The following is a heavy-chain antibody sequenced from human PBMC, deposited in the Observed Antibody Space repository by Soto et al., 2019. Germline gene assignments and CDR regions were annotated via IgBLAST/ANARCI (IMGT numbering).Heavy chain of an antibody. CDR1: GFTFSSYS. D-gene: IGHD5-18*01. Sequence: EVQLVESGGGLVKPGVSLRRSCAASGFTFSSYSMNWVRQPPGKGLEWVSSISSSSSYIYYGDSGKGRFTISRDTAKNSLYLQMTSLRAEDTAGYYCARDQPGYSYGYGLGYWGQGTLVTVSS. CDR2: ISSSSSYI. V-gene: IGHV3-21*01. CDR3: ARDQPGYSYGYGLGY. J-gene: IGHJ4*02.